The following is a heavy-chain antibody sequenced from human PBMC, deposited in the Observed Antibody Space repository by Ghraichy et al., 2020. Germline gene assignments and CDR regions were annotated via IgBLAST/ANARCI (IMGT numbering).Heavy chain of an antibody. CDR3: AKDPHRYSSGWPQSPVYGMDV. CDR2: IRYDGSNK. D-gene: IGHD6-19*01. Sequence: GGSLRLSCAASGFTFSSYGMHWVRQAPGKGLEWVAFIRYDGSNKYYADSVKGRFTISRDNSKNTLYLQMNSLRAEDTAVYYCAKDPHRYSSGWPQSPVYGMDVWGQGTTVTVSS. J-gene: IGHJ6*02. V-gene: IGHV3-30*02. CDR1: GFTFSSYG.